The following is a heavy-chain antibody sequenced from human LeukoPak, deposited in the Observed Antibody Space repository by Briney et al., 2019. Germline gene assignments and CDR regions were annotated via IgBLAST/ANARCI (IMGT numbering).Heavy chain of an antibody. CDR3: AKLQGGKMFDQ. CDR2: ISGSGGDT. D-gene: IGHD4-23*01. Sequence: GRSLRLSCAASGFTFSSYAMSWVRQAPGKGLEWVSGISGSGGDTYYADSVKGRFTISRDNSKNTLYLQMNSLRAEDTAVYYCAKLQGGKMFDQWGQGTLVTVSP. J-gene: IGHJ4*02. CDR1: GFTFSSYA. V-gene: IGHV3-23*01.